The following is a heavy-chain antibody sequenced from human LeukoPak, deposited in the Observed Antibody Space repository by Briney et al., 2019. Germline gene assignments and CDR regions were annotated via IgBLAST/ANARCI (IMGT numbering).Heavy chain of an antibody. Sequence: PGGSLRLSCAASGFTFSSYWMSWVRQAPGKGLEWVANIKQDGSEKYYVDSVKGRFTISRDNAKNSLYLQMNSLRAEDTAVYYCASDPFTTVTTLKTPYFDYWGQGTLVTVSS. CDR1: GFTFSSYW. D-gene: IGHD4-17*01. J-gene: IGHJ4*02. CDR2: IKQDGSEK. CDR3: ASDPFTTVTTLKTPYFDY. V-gene: IGHV3-7*01.